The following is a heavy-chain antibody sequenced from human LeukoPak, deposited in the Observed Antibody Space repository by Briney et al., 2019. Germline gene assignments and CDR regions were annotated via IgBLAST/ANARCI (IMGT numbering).Heavy chain of an antibody. CDR3: SRDRDYSTSPFDY. Sequence: GGSLRLSCTASGFTFGDYCMTWIRQAPGKGPEWLAYINSSGRTIYYADSVRGRFTISRDNAKNSLYLQMNSLRVEDTAIYYCSRDRDYSTSPFDYWGQGTLVTVS. J-gene: IGHJ4*02. CDR2: INSSGRTI. V-gene: IGHV3-11*01. CDR1: GFTFGDYC. D-gene: IGHD2/OR15-2a*01.